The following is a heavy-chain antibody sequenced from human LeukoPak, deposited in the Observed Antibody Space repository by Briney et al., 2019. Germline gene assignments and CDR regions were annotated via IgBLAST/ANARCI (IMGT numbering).Heavy chain of an antibody. J-gene: IGHJ6*04. CDR1: GFTFDDYA. CDR2: ISSRSTYI. Sequence: PGRSLRLSCAASGFTFDDYAMHWVRQAPGKGLEWVSSISSRSTYIYHADSVKGRFTISRDNAKNSLFLQMNSLRAEDTAVYFCAKSTRAVMAMMDVWGKGTTVTVSS. CDR3: AKSTRAVMAMMDV. D-gene: IGHD3-16*01. V-gene: IGHV3-21*01.